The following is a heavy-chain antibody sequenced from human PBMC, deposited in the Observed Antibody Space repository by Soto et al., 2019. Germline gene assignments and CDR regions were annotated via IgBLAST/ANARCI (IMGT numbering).Heavy chain of an antibody. CDR2: IYHSGST. Sequence: SETLSLTCAVSGGSISSSNWWSWVRQPPGKGLEWIGEIYHSGSTNYNPSLKSRVTISVDKSKNQFSLKLSSVTAADTAVYYCARDLRRTYYYDSSGSTLFGYWGQGTLVTVSS. CDR1: GGSISSSNW. V-gene: IGHV4-4*02. D-gene: IGHD3-22*01. CDR3: ARDLRRTYYYDSSGSTLFGY. J-gene: IGHJ4*02.